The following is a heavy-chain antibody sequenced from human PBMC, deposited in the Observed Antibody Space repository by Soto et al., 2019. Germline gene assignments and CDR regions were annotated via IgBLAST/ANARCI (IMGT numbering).Heavy chain of an antibody. Sequence: QVQLVESGGGVVQPGRSLRLSCAASGFTFSSYGMHWVRQAPGKGLEWVAVIWYDGSNKYYADSVKGRFTISRDNSKNTLYLQMNSLRAEDTAVYYCATKLRGYSYGLGDYFDYWGQGTLVTVSS. J-gene: IGHJ4*02. CDR3: ATKLRGYSYGLGDYFDY. V-gene: IGHV3-33*01. CDR1: GFTFSSYG. D-gene: IGHD5-18*01. CDR2: IWYDGSNK.